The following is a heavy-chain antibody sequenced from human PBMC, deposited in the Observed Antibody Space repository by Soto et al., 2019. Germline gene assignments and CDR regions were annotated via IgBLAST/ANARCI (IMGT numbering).Heavy chain of an antibody. CDR1: GFPFIDAW. CDR2: IRSNADGGTA. Sequence: EVQLVESGGGLVKPGGSLRLSCTASGFPFIDAWMSWVRQAPGKGLQWIGRIRSNADGGTADLTAPVRDRFTISRDDSKTTLYLQRNSLKIDDTAVYFWSTALRRDSALGAYWGLGTLVSVSS. V-gene: IGHV3-15*01. D-gene: IGHD3-16*01. CDR3: STALRRDSALGAY. J-gene: IGHJ4*02.